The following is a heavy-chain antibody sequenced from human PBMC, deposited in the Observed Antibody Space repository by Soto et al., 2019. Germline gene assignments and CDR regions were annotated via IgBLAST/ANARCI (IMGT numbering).Heavy chain of an antibody. J-gene: IGHJ6*02. Sequence: GGSLRLFCAASGFTVSSNYMSWRRQAPGKGLEWVSVIYSGGSTYYAYSVKGRFTISRDNSKNTLYLQMNSLRAEDTAVYYCARDLVAATYYYYGMDVWGQGTTVTVSS. CDR1: GFTVSSNY. D-gene: IGHD2-15*01. V-gene: IGHV3-53*01. CDR3: ARDLVAATYYYYGMDV. CDR2: IYSGGST.